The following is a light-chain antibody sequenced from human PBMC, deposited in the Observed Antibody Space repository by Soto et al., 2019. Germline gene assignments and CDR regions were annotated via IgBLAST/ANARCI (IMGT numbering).Light chain of an antibody. V-gene: IGLV1-44*01. Sequence: QSVLTQPPSASGTPGQRVTISCSGSSSNIGSNTVNWYQLLPGTAPKLLIYRNNQRPSGVPDRFSGSKSGTSASLAISGLQSEDEADYSCAAWDDSLNGPGVVFGGGTKLTVL. CDR3: AAWDDSLNGPGVV. CDR2: RNN. J-gene: IGLJ2*01. CDR1: SSNIGSNT.